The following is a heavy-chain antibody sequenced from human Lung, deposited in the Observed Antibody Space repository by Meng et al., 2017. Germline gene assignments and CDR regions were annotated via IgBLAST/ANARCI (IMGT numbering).Heavy chain of an antibody. J-gene: IGHJ2*01. CDR3: ASGWFGELFGYFDL. Sequence: QVQSVQSGSELKKPRASVKVSCKASGYTFTSYAMNWVRQAPGQGLEWMGWINTNTGNPTYAQGFTGRFVFSLDTSVSTAYLQISSLKAEDTAVYYCASGWFGELFGYFDLWGRGTLVTVSS. CDR1: GYTFTSYA. CDR2: INTNTGNP. D-gene: IGHD3-10*01. V-gene: IGHV7-4-1*02.